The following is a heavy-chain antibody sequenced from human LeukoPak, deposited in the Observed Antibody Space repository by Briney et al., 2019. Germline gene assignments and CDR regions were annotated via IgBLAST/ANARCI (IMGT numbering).Heavy chain of an antibody. CDR3: AKDRRDIVVVPAAIGLFDY. CDR1: GFTFSSYA. D-gene: IGHD2-2*02. J-gene: IGHJ4*02. V-gene: IGHV3-23*01. Sequence: GGSLRLSCAAPGFTFSSYAMSWVRQAPGKGLEWVSAISGSGGSTYYADSVKGRFTISRDNSKNTLYLQMNSLRAEDTAVYYCAKDRRDIVVVPAAIGLFDYWGQGTLVTVSS. CDR2: ISGSGGST.